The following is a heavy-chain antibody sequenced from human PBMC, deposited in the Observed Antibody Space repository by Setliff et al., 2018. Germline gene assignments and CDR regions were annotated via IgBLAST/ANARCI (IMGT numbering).Heavy chain of an antibody. J-gene: IGHJ4*02. CDR1: GYTFTSYD. CDR3: ARNIVPLN. D-gene: IGHD5-12*01. V-gene: IGHV1-69*06. CDR2: IIPIFGTA. Sequence: SVKVSCKASGYTFTSYDINWVRQAPGQGLEWMGGIIPIFGTANYAQKFQGRVTMTADTSTSTAYMELRSLRSDDTAIYYCARNIVPLNWGQGTLVTVSS.